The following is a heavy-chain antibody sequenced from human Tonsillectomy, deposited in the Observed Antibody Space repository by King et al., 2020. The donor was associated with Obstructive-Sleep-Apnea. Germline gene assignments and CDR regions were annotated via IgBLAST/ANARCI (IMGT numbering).Heavy chain of an antibody. J-gene: IGHJ4*02. CDR2: ISYDGNNK. Sequence: VQLVESGGGVVQPGRSLRLSCAASGLSFNRYAMHWVRQAPGKGLEWVAVISYDGNNKYYADSVKGRCTISRDNSKNTLYLQINSLRAEDTAVYYCARASIAWDSGWYFDNGGQGTLVTVSS. CDR3: ARASIAWDSGWYFDN. CDR1: GLSFNRYA. D-gene: IGHD6-19*01. V-gene: IGHV3-30*04.